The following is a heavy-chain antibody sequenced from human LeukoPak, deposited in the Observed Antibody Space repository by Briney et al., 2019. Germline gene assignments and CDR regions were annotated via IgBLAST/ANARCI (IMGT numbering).Heavy chain of an antibody. CDR2: IYYSGST. CDR1: GGSISSYY. D-gene: IGHD3-9*01. CDR3: ARVGEFDWTLGSADY. V-gene: IGHV4-59*08. J-gene: IGHJ4*02. Sequence: SETLSLTCTVSGGSISSYYWSWIRQPPGKGLEWIGYIYYSGSTYYNPSLKSRVTISVDTSKNQFSLKLSSVTAADTAVYYCARVGEFDWTLGSADYWGQGTLVTVSS.